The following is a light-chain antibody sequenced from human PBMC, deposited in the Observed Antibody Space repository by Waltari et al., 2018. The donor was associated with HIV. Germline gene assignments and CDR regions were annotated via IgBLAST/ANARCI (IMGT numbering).Light chain of an antibody. CDR1: SSHLGTKP. Sequence: QSVLTQPPSASGTPGQRVTISCSGSSSHLGTKPVSWYQQVPGTPPKLLIYNNNHRPSGVPDRFSGSKSGTSASLAISGLQSEDEADYYCAACDDSLNGYVFGTGTKVTVL. J-gene: IGLJ1*01. CDR2: NNN. CDR3: AACDDSLNGYV. V-gene: IGLV1-44*01.